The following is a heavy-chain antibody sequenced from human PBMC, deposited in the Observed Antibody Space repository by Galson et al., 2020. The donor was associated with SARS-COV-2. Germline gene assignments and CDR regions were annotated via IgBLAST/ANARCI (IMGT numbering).Heavy chain of an antibody. CDR2: IKPDGSDK. CDR1: GFTFSSHW. Sequence: QTGGSLRLSCVGSGFTFSSHWMSWVRQAPGKGLEWVADIKPDGSDKYYVDSVKGRFTIARDNAKNSVYLQMNSLGAEDTAVYYCARGHWGRDYWGHGTLVTVSS. V-gene: IGHV3-7*04. CDR3: ARGHWGRDY. J-gene: IGHJ4*01. D-gene: IGHD7-27*01.